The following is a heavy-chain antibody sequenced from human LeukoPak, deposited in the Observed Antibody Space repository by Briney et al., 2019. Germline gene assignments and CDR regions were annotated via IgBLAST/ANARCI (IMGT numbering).Heavy chain of an antibody. J-gene: IGHJ5*02. CDR3: ARGQVPAARGYNWFDP. D-gene: IGHD2-2*01. CDR2: INARGDT. CDR1: GWTFNDYY. V-gene: IGHV4-34*01. Sequence: SETLSLTCAVYGWTFNDYYWNWIRQPPGKGLEWIGEINARGDTNFNPSLKSRVTISVDTSKSQFSLRLTTMIAADTAVYYCARGQVPAARGYNWFDPWGQGTLVTVSS.